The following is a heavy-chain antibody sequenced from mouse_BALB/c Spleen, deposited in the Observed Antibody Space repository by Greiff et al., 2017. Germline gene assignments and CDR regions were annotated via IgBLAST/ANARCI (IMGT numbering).Heavy chain of an antibody. D-gene: IGHD2-4*01. CDR2: INPGSDGT. Sequence: VQLVESGAELVRPGTSVKVSCKASGYAFTNYLIEWVKQRPGQGLEWIGVINPGSDGTNYNEKFKGKATLTADKSSSTAYMQLSSLTSDDSAVYFCARDDYGYFDYWGQGTTLTVSS. J-gene: IGHJ2*01. V-gene: IGHV1-54*01. CDR3: ARDDYGYFDY. CDR1: GYAFTNYL.